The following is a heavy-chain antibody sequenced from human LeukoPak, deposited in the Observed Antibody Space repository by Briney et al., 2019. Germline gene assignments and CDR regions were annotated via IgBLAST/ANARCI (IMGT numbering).Heavy chain of an antibody. CDR2: IIPIFGTA. J-gene: IGHJ4*02. CDR3: ARDLNYYDSRDQNAHFDY. CDR1: GGTFSSYA. V-gene: IGHV1-69*13. Sequence: GASVKVSCKASGGTFSSYAISWVRQAPGQGLEWMGGIIPIFGTANYAQKFQGRVTITADESTSTAYMELSSLRSEDTAVYYCARDLNYYDSRDQNAHFDYWGQGTLVTVSS. D-gene: IGHD3-22*01.